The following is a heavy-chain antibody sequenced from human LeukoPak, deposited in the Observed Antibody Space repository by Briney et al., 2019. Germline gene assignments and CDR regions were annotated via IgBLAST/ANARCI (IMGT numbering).Heavy chain of an antibody. J-gene: IGHJ4*02. D-gene: IGHD3-16*02. CDR3: ARDHYDYVWGSYRYFSLFDY. CDR2: ISSSNSYI. Sequence: GGPLTLPCGVSGFTFSSYSMNWLRQAPGKGVEWASSISSSNSYIYYADSVKGRFTISRDNAKNSLYLQMNSLRAEDTAVYYCARDHYDYVWGSYRYFSLFDYWGQGTLVTVSS. CDR1: GFTFSSYS. V-gene: IGHV3-21*01.